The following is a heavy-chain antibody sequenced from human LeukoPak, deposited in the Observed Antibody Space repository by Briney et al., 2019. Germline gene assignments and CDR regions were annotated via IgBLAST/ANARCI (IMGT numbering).Heavy chain of an antibody. V-gene: IGHV4-59*08. CDR3: ARHSSGWYDVDY. CDR1: GGSISSYY. CDR2: IYHSGST. D-gene: IGHD6-19*01. Sequence: SETLSLTCTVSGGSISSYYWSWIRQPPGKGLEWIGYIYHSGSTNYNPSLKSRVTISVDTSKNQFSLKLSSVTAADTAVYYCARHSSGWYDVDYWGQGTLVTVSS. J-gene: IGHJ4*02.